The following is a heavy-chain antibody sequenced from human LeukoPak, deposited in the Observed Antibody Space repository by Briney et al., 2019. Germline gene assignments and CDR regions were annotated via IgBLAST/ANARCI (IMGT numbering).Heavy chain of an antibody. D-gene: IGHD5-24*01. J-gene: IGHJ4*02. V-gene: IGHV3-73*01. Sequence: PGGSLRLSCAASGFTFSGSAMHWVRQASGKGLEWVGRIRSKANSYATAYAASVKGRFTISRDDSKNTAYLQMNSLKTEDTAVYYCTRPVVRDVDYWGQGTLVTVSS. CDR3: TRPVVRDVDY. CDR2: IRSKANSYAT. CDR1: GFTFSGSA.